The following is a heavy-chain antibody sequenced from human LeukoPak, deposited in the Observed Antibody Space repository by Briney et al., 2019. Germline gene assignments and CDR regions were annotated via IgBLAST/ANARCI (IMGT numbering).Heavy chain of an antibody. CDR3: ARGVAVAGPFDY. J-gene: IGHJ4*02. CDR2: IYYSGST. V-gene: IGHV4-59*01. D-gene: IGHD6-19*01. Sequence: SETLSLTCTVSGGSISSYYWSWIRQPPGKGLEWIGYIYYSGSTNYNPSLKSRVTISVDTSKNQFSPKLSSVTAADTAVYYCARGVAVAGPFDYWGQGTLVTVSS. CDR1: GGSISSYY.